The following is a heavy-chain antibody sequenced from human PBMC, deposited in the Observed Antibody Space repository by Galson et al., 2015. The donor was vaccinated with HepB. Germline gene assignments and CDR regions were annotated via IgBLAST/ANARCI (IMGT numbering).Heavy chain of an antibody. CDR2: IDTGNHNT. CDR1: GYSFSTSA. J-gene: IGHJ4*02. CDR3: ARAQRDIVVVHPPDF. V-gene: IGHV1-3*04. Sequence: SVKVSCKASGYSFSTSAMHWVRQAPEQRPEWMGWIDTGNHNTRYSQKFQGRVTISSDTSANTAYMELRSLRSEDTAVYYCARAQRDIVVVHPPDFWGQGTLVMVSS. D-gene: IGHD2-15*01.